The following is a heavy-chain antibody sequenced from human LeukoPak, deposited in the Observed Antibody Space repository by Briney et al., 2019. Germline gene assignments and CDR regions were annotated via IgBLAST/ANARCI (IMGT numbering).Heavy chain of an antibody. D-gene: IGHD6-6*01. Sequence: SETLSLTCAVYGGSFSGYYWSWIRQPPGKGLEWIGEINHSGSTNYNPSLKSRVTISVDTSKNQFSLKLSSVTAADTAVYCCARGPSSIAARPSLGFDYWGQGTLVTVSS. CDR2: INHSGST. V-gene: IGHV4-34*01. CDR3: ARGPSSIAARPSLGFDY. CDR1: GGSFSGYY. J-gene: IGHJ4*02.